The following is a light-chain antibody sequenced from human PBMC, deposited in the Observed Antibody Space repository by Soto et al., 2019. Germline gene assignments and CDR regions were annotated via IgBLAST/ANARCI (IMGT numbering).Light chain of an antibody. V-gene: IGKV3-20*01. CDR1: QSVSSTY. CDR3: HLFRSAPSWT. CDR2: GAS. J-gene: IGKJ1*01. Sequence: EIVVTQSPGTLSLSPGERATLSCRASQSVSSTYLAWYQQRPGQAPRLLIYGASSRATGIPDRFSGSGSGTDFTLTISRLEPEEGAVDYCHLFRSAPSWTFGQGTKV.